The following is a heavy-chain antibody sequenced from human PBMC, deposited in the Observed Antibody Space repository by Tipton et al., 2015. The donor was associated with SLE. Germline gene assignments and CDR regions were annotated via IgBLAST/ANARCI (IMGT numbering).Heavy chain of an antibody. D-gene: IGHD2-21*01. Sequence: LSLTCAVSGGSIRSSNWWSWVRQPPGKGLEWIGEIHHSGSTNSNPSLKSRVTISVDTSKNQFSLKLTSVTAADTAIYYCVRGHPHIVVLIGGGWFDPWGQGTLVTVSS. V-gene: IGHV4-4*02. CDR2: IHHSGST. J-gene: IGHJ5*02. CDR1: GGSIRSSNW. CDR3: VRGHPHIVVLIGGGWFDP.